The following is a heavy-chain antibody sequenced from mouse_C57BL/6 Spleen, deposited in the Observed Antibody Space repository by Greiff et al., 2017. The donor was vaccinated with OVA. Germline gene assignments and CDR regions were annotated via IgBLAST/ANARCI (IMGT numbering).Heavy chain of an antibody. J-gene: IGHJ4*01. CDR2: INPNNGGT. CDR1: GYTFTDYN. Sequence: EVHLVESGPELVKPGASVKMSCKASGYTFTDYNMHWVKQSHGKSLEWIGYINPNNGGTSYNQKFKGKATLTVNKSSSTAYMELRSLTSEDSAVYYCARVHYDYYYAMDYWGQGTSVTVSS. D-gene: IGHD2-4*01. CDR3: ARVHYDYYYAMDY. V-gene: IGHV1-22*01.